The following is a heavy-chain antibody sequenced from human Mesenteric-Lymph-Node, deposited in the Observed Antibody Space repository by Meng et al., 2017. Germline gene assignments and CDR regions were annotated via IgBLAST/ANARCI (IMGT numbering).Heavy chain of an antibody. V-gene: IGHV4-4*02. J-gene: IGHJ5*02. CDR3: ARVAAAGNEWFDP. D-gene: IGHD6-13*01. CDR2: IYHSGST. Sequence: QLEESGPGLVKPSTTLSLPCAVSGGSISSINWWTWVRQPPGKGLEWIGEIYHSGSTNYNPSLKSRVTISVDKSKNQFSLKLSSVTAADTAVYYCARVAAAGNEWFDPWGQGTLVTVSS. CDR1: GGSISSINW.